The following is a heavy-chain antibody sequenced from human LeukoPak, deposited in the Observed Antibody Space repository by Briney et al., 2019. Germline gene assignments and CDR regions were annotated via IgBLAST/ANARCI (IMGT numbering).Heavy chain of an antibody. CDR3: ASSYYPSGNYFEYFQH. Sequence: ASVKVSCKASGYTFTGYYMHWVRQAPGQGLERMGWINPNSGGTNYAQKFQGRVTMTRDTSISTAYMELSRLRSDDTAVYYCASSYYPSGNYFEYFQHWGQGTLVTVSS. CDR1: GYTFTGYY. CDR2: INPNSGGT. V-gene: IGHV1-2*02. D-gene: IGHD3-10*01. J-gene: IGHJ1*01.